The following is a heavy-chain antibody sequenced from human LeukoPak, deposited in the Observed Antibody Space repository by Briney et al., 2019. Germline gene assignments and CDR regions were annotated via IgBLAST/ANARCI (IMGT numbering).Heavy chain of an antibody. V-gene: IGHV3-30*18. CDR3: AKDFDRSTWNGGYFDY. Sequence: PGGSLRLSCAASGFTFSSYGMHWVRQAPGKGLEWVAVISYDGSNKYYADSVKGRFTISRDNSKNMLYLQMNSLRAEDTAVYYWAKDFDRSTWNGGYFDYWGQGTLVTVSS. D-gene: IGHD6-13*01. CDR1: GFTFSSYG. CDR2: ISYDGSNK. J-gene: IGHJ4*02.